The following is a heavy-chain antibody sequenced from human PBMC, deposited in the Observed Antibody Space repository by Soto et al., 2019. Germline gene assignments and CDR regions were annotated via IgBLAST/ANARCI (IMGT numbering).Heavy chain of an antibody. V-gene: IGHV3-33*01. CDR3: ARTDLYYYYMDV. CDR2: IWYDGSNK. J-gene: IGHJ6*03. Sequence: GGSLRLSCAASGFTFSSYGMHWVRQAPGKGLEWVAVIWYDGSNKYYADSVKGRFTISRDNSKNTLYLQMNSLRAEDTAVYYCARTDLYYYYMDVWGKGTTVTVSS. CDR1: GFTFSSYG.